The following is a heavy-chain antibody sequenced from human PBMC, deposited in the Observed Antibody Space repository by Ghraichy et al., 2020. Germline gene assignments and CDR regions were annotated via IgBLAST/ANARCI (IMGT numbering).Heavy chain of an antibody. CDR3: ARGGDSSGYPFDY. J-gene: IGHJ4*02. V-gene: IGHV4-59*01. CDR2: IYYSGST. D-gene: IGHD3-22*01. CDR1: GGSISSYY. Sequence: SETLSLTCTVSGGSISSYYWSWIRQPPGKGLEWIGYIYYSGSTNYNPSLKSRVTISVDTSKNQFSLKLSSVTAADTAVYYCARGGDSSGYPFDYWGQGTLVTVSS.